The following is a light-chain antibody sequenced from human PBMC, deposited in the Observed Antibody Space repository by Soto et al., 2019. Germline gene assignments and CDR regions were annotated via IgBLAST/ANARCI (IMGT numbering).Light chain of an antibody. CDR1: SSDVGGYNY. V-gene: IGLV2-14*01. J-gene: IGLJ1*01. Sequence: QSALTQPASVSGSPGQSITISCTGTSSDVGGYNYVSWYQQYPGKAPKVIIYDVSNRPSGISNRFSGSKSGNTASLTISGLQDEDEDDYYCSSYRGKNTGIFGTGTKLTVL. CDR2: DVS. CDR3: SSYRGKNTGI.